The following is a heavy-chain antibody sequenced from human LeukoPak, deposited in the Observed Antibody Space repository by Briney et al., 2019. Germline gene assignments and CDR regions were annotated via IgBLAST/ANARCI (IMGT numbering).Heavy chain of an antibody. CDR2: MNPNSGNT. CDR3: ARGVRVGRNYDFWSGYLSIKYYFDY. D-gene: IGHD3-3*01. V-gene: IGHV1-8*01. CDR1: GYTFTSYD. Sequence: ASVKVSCKASGYTFTSYDINWVRQATGQGLEWMGWMNPNSGNTGYAQKSQGRVTMTRNTSISTAYMELSSLRSEDTAVYYCARGVRVGRNYDFWSGYLSIKYYFDYWGQGTLVTVSS. J-gene: IGHJ4*02.